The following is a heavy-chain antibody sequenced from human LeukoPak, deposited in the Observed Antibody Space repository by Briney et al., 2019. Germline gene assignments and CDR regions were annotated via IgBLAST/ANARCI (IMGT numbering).Heavy chain of an antibody. D-gene: IGHD3-3*01. CDR3: ARSFRDDFWSGYYAGEYY. CDR2: ISAYNGNT. J-gene: IGHJ4*02. Sequence: GASVKVSCKASGYTFTSYGISWVRQAPGQGLEWMGWISAYNGNTNHAQKLQGRVTMTTDTSTSTAYMELRSLRSDDTAVYYCARSFRDDFWSGYYAGEYYWGQGTLVTVSS. V-gene: IGHV1-18*01. CDR1: GYTFTSYG.